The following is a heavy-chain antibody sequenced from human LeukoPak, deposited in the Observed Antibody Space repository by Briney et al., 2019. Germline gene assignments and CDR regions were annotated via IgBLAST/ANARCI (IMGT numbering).Heavy chain of an antibody. D-gene: IGHD3-10*01. V-gene: IGHV3-30*02. CDR3: ARSGDSSTYYYYYYMDV. Sequence: PGRSLRLSCAASGFTFSSYGMHWVRQAPGKGLEWVAFIRFDGSYKYYADSVKGRFTISRDNSKNTLYLQMNSLRAEDTAVYYCARSGDSSTYYYYYYMDVWGKGTTVTVSS. CDR2: IRFDGSYK. J-gene: IGHJ6*03. CDR1: GFTFSSYG.